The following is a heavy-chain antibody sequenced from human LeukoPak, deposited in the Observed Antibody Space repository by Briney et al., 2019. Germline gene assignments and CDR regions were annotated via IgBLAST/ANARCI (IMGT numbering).Heavy chain of an antibody. D-gene: IGHD3-22*01. CDR2: INPNSGGT. Sequence: ASVKVSCKASGYTFTGYYMHWVRQAPGHGLEWMGWINPNSGGTNYAQKFQGRVTMTRDTSISTAYMELSRLRSDDTAVYYCAREPPYDSYFDYWGQGTLVTVSS. V-gene: IGHV1-2*02. J-gene: IGHJ4*02. CDR3: AREPPYDSYFDY. CDR1: GYTFTGYY.